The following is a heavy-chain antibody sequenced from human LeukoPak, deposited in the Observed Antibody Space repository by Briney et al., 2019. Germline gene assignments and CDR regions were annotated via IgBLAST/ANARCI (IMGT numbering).Heavy chain of an antibody. CDR3: ARLLGIAAAGSRGNWFDP. Sequence: SETLSLTCTVSGGSIGNYYWNWIRQSAGKGLEWIGRIYPSGSTNYNPSLKSRVTISVDTSKNQFSLKLSSVTAADTAVYYCARLLGIAAAGSRGNWFDPWGQGTLVTVSS. D-gene: IGHD6-13*01. CDR1: GGSIGNYY. V-gene: IGHV4-4*07. CDR2: IYPSGST. J-gene: IGHJ5*02.